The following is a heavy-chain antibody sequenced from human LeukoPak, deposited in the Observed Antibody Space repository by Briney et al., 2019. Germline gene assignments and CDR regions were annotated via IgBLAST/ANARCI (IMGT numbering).Heavy chain of an antibody. Sequence: ASVKVSCKASGGTFSSYAISWVRQAPGQGLEWMGRIIPIPGIANYAQKFQGRVTITADKSTSTAYMELSSLRSEDTAVYYCARDKYSYGSDAEYFQHWGQGTLVTVSS. CDR1: GGTFSSYA. J-gene: IGHJ1*01. CDR3: ARDKYSYGSDAEYFQH. CDR2: IIPIPGIA. D-gene: IGHD5-18*01. V-gene: IGHV1-69*04.